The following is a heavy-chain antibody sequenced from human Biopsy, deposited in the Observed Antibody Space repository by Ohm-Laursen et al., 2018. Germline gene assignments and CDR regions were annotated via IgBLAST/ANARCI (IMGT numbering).Heavy chain of an antibody. V-gene: IGHV1-69*06. CDR2: NIPILGTG. D-gene: IGHD1-26*01. Sequence: SSVKVSCKPPEGTFSNYGVNWARQAPGQGLEWLGGNIPILGTGNYAHQFQDRVTVVADTSTSTATMELRSLRSDDTAVYYCATKLTGYFHHWGQGTTVTVSS. J-gene: IGHJ6*02. CDR1: EGTFSNYG. CDR3: ATKLTGYFHH.